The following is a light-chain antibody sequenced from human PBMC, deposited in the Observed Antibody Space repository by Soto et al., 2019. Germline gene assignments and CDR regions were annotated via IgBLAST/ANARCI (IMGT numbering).Light chain of an antibody. J-gene: IGKJ1*01. CDR1: QSISSY. Sequence: DIQMTQSPSSLSASLGDRVTITCRASQSISSYLNWYQQKPGKAPKLLIYAASSLQSGVPSRFSGSGSGTDFTLTISSLQPEDFATYYCQPSYSTPTWTFGQGTKVDIX. CDR2: AAS. V-gene: IGKV1-39*01. CDR3: QPSYSTPTWT.